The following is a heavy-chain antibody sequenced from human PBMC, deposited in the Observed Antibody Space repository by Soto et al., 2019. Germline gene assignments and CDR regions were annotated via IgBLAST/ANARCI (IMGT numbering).Heavy chain of an antibody. J-gene: IGHJ6*02. CDR2: IYPGDSDT. CDR1: GYSFTSYW. Sequence: PGESLKISCKGSGYSFTSYWIGWVRQMPGKGLEWMGIIYPGDSDTRYSPSFQGQVTISADKSISTAYLQWSSLKASDTAMYYCARQQIQQLPGIGNYYYYYGMDVWGQGTTVTVSS. D-gene: IGHD5-18*01. CDR3: ARQQIQQLPGIGNYYYYYGMDV. V-gene: IGHV5-51*01.